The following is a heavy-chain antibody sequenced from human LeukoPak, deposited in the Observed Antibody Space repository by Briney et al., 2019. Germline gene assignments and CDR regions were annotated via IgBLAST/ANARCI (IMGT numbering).Heavy chain of an antibody. CDR3: ASLYSGPTGY. J-gene: IGHJ4*02. Sequence: GGSLRLSCAASGFTFSSYGMHWVRQAPGKGLEWVAVIWYDGSNTYYADSVKGRFTISRDNSKNTLYLQMNSLRAEDTAVYYCASLYSGPTGYWGQGTLVTVSS. V-gene: IGHV3-33*01. CDR2: IWYDGSNT. CDR1: GFTFSSYG. D-gene: IGHD1-26*01.